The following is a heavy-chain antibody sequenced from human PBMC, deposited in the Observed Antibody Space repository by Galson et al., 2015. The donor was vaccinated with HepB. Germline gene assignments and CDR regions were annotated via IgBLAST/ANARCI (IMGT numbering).Heavy chain of an antibody. V-gene: IGHV3-30*18. D-gene: IGHD1-26*01. CDR3: AKDRSGSYYGESNDY. J-gene: IGHJ4*02. Sequence: SLRLSCAASGFTFSSYGMHWVRQAPGKGLEWVAVISYDGSNKYYADSVKGRFTISRDNSKNTLYLQMNSLRAEDTAVYYCAKDRSGSYYGESNDYWGQGTLVTVSS. CDR2: ISYDGSNK. CDR1: GFTFSSYG.